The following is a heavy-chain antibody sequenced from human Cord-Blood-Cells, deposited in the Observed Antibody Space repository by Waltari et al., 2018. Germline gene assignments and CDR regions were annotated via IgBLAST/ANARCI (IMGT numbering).Heavy chain of an antibody. CDR3: ARDSGNWYFDL. CDR1: GGSVSSGSYY. CDR2: IYYSGST. Sequence: QVQLQESGPGLVKPSETLSLTCTVSGGSVSSGSYYCSWIRQAPGKGLEWIGYIYYSGSTNYNPSLKGRVTISVDTSKNQFSLKLSSVTAADTAVYYCARDSGNWYFDLWGRGTLVTVSS. V-gene: IGHV4-61*01. D-gene: IGHD1-26*01. J-gene: IGHJ2*01.